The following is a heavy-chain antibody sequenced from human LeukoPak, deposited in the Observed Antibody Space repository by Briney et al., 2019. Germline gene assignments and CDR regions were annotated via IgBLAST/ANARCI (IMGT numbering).Heavy chain of an antibody. Sequence: SETLSLTCTVSGGSINSYYWSWIRQPPGKGLEWIGYIYYSGSTNYNPSVKSRVTISVDTSKNQFSLKLSSVTAADTAVYYCARGWINLDYWGHGTLVTVSS. D-gene: IGHD5-12*01. CDR3: ARGWINLDY. CDR2: IYYSGST. V-gene: IGHV4-59*12. J-gene: IGHJ4*01. CDR1: GGSINSYY.